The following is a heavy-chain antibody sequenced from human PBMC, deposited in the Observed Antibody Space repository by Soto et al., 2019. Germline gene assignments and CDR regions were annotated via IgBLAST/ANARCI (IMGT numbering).Heavy chain of an antibody. CDR2: IYWDDEV. CDR1: GFSLNSSGVG. D-gene: IGHD6-6*01. Sequence: QITLKESGPTLVKPTQTLTLTCTFSGFSLNSSGVGVGWIRQAPGKALEWLALIYWDDEVHDSPSLKSRLTITEDASQPKFVLTVTNIDPVDTATYYCAHRPFAKYSSLRADFDYWGHGILVTVS. CDR3: AHRPFAKYSSLRADFDY. V-gene: IGHV2-5*02. J-gene: IGHJ4*01.